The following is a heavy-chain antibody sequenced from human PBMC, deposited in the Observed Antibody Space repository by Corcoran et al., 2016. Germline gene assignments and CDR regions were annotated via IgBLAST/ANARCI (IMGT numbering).Heavy chain of an antibody. Sequence: EVQLVESGGGLVQPGRSLRLSCTASEFTFGDYGMGWFRQAPGKGLEWIAFIRSKIYGGATEYAASVRGRFSVSRDDSTSMAYLQMNNLKTDDTALYYCARGRTEAGAKYYFDYWGQGSLVTVSS. CDR1: EFTFGDYG. CDR2: IRSKIYGGAT. J-gene: IGHJ4*02. D-gene: IGHD1-26*01. V-gene: IGHV3-49*03. CDR3: ARGRTEAGAKYYFDY.